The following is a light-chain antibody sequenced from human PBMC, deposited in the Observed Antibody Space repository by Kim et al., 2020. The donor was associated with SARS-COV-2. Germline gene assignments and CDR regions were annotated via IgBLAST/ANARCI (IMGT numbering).Light chain of an antibody. CDR3: QSADSSGTYEV. Sequence: PGQTARITCSGDALPKQYAYWYQQKPGQAPVLVIYKDSERPSGIPERFPGSSSGTTVTLTISGVQAEDEADYYCQSADSSGTYEVFGGGTKLTVL. V-gene: IGLV3-25*03. CDR1: ALPKQY. J-gene: IGLJ3*02. CDR2: KDS.